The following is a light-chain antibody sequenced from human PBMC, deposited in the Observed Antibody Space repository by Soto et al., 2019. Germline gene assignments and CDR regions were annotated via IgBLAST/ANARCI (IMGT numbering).Light chain of an antibody. J-gene: IGKJ1*01. CDR3: QQYNSYSLT. CDR1: QSISSW. Sequence: DILMTQSPSTLSASVGDRVTITCRASQSISSWLAWYQQKPGKAPKLLIYKASSLESRVPSRFSGGGSGTEFTLTISSLQPDDFATYYCQQYNSYSLTFGQGTKVEIK. V-gene: IGKV1-5*03. CDR2: KAS.